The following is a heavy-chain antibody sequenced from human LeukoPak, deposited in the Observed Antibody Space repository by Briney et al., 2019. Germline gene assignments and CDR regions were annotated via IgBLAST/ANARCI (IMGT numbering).Heavy chain of an antibody. V-gene: IGHV3-30*18. J-gene: IGHJ6*03. Sequence: GGSLRLSCAASGFTFSSYGMHGVRQAPGKGLEWVAVISYDGSNKYYADSVKGRFTISRDNSKNTLYLQMNSLRAEDTAVYYCAKDALRCTNGVCYTGDYYYYYYMDVWGKGTTVTVSS. CDR2: ISYDGSNK. CDR3: AKDALRCTNGVCYTGDYYYYYYMDV. D-gene: IGHD2-8*01. CDR1: GFTFSSYG.